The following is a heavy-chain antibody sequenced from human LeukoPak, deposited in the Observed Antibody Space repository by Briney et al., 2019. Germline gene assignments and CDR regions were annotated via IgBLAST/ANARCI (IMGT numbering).Heavy chain of an antibody. CDR1: GDSMSSSRFS. Sequence: PSQTLSLTCDVSGDSMSSSRFSWSWLRQPPGKGLEWIGYSYHGGSTHYNPSLQSRVTISVDRSKKQFSLNLHSVTAADTAVYYCARMVVDVTRWFDPWGQGTLVIVSS. V-gene: IGHV4-30-2*01. CDR3: ARMVVDVTRWFDP. D-gene: IGHD2-15*01. J-gene: IGHJ5*02. CDR2: SYHGGST.